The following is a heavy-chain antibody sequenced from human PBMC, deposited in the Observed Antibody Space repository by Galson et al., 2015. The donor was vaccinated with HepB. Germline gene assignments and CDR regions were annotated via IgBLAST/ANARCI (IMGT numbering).Heavy chain of an antibody. V-gene: IGHV3-23*01. CDR3: AKGGSGSNYHTYYYYYYMDV. Sequence: SLRLSCAASGFTFSNDAMSWVRQAPGKGLEWVSTISVIGGGTYYADSVKGRFTISRDNSKNTLYLQMNSLRAEDTAVYYCAKGGSGSNYHTYYYYYYMDVWGKGTTVTVSS. J-gene: IGHJ6*03. CDR1: GFTFSNDA. CDR2: ISVIGGGT. D-gene: IGHD3-10*01.